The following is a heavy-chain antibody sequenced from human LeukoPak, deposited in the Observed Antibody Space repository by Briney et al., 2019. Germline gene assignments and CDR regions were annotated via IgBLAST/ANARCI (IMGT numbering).Heavy chain of an antibody. D-gene: IGHD3-10*01. CDR3: ARGYGVRGVRAQATGGY. V-gene: IGHV3-33*01. Sequence: PGRSLRLSCAASGFTFSSYGMHWVRQAPGKGLEWVAVIRYDGSNKYYADSVKGRFTISRDNSKNTLYLQMNSLRAEDTAVYYCARGYGVRGVRAQATGGYWGQGTLVTVSS. CDR1: GFTFSSYG. J-gene: IGHJ4*02. CDR2: IRYDGSNK.